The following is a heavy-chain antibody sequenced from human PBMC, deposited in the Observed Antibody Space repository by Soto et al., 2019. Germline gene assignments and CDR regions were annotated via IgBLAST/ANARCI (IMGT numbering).Heavy chain of an antibody. CDR2: IYWDDDK. V-gene: IGHV2-5*02. CDR1: GFSLTTSGVG. CDR3: AHRVLRTVFGLVTTTAIYFDF. Sequence: QITLNESGPTVVSPTETLTLTCRFSGFSLTTSGVGVGWIRQSPGKAPEWLALIYWDDDKRYSASLKSRLTITKDTSKKQVVLTVSDLDPTDTATYYCAHRVLRTVFGLVTTTAIYFDFWGQGTPVAVSS. D-gene: IGHD3-3*01. J-gene: IGHJ4*02.